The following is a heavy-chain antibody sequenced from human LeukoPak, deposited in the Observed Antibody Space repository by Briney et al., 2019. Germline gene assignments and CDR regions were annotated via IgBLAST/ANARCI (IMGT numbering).Heavy chain of an antibody. CDR3: ARAGMRRPYDY. CDR2: ISSSSSTI. V-gene: IGHV3-48*01. CDR1: GFTFSSYS. J-gene: IGHJ4*02. Sequence: GGSLRLSCAASGFTFSSYSMNWVRQAPGKGPEWVSYISSSSSTIYYADSVKGRFTISRDNAKNSLYLQMNSLRAEDTAVYYCARAGMRRPYDYWGQGALVTVSS. D-gene: IGHD1-14*01.